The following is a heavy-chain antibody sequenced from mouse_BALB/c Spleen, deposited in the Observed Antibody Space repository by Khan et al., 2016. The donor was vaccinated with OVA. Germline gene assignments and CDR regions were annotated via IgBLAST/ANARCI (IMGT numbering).Heavy chain of an antibody. D-gene: IGHD2-14*01. Sequence: EVELVESGGGLVQPGGSRKLSCVASGFTFSDYGMAWVRQTPGKGPEWVAFISNLAYSIYYADTVTGRFTISRENAKNTLYLEMSSLRSEDTAMYYCARGGRYGLYAIDYWGQGTSVTVSS. J-gene: IGHJ4*01. V-gene: IGHV5-15*02. CDR2: ISNLAYSI. CDR3: ARGGRYGLYAIDY. CDR1: GFTFSDYG.